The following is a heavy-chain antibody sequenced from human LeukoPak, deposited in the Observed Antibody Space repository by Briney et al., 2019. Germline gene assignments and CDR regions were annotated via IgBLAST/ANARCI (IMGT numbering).Heavy chain of an antibody. CDR1: GFTFSNYE. J-gene: IGHJ4*02. Sequence: GGSLRLSCAASGFTFSNYEMNWVRQAPGKGLEWVSHISHSGSTTYYADSVKGRFTISRDNAKNSLYLQMNSLRAEDTAVYYCAKSGWYGFDHWGQGTLVTVSS. CDR2: ISHSGSTT. CDR3: AKSGWYGFDH. V-gene: IGHV3-48*03. D-gene: IGHD6-19*01.